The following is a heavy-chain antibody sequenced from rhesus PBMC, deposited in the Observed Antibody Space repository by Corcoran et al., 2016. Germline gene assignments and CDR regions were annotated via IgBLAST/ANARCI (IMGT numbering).Heavy chain of an antibody. J-gene: IGHJ4*01. CDR1: GGSISGYY. V-gene: IGHV4-165*02. CDR2: SGGSSGIT. D-gene: IGHD3-3*01. Sequence: QVQLQESGPGLLKPSETLSLTCAVSGGSISGYYWTGTRQPPGWGLEWIGYSGGSSGITYYHPSLKSRLTFSTDTSKSQFSLKLSSVTAADTAVYYCARFTGYYPNFDSWGQGVLVTVSS. CDR3: ARFTGYYPNFDS.